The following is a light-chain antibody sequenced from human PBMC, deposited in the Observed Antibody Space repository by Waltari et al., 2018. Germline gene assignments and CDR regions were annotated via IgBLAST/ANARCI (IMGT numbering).Light chain of an antibody. J-gene: IGKJ1*01. CDR2: DAS. Sequence: EIVMTQSPATLSVSPGERAALSCRASQSVSSNLAWYLQKPGQPPRLRIYDASTRATGTPARFSGSGSGTEFTLTISSLQSEDFAVYYCHQYNNWPPTWTFGQGTKVEIK. CDR1: QSVSSN. V-gene: IGKV3D-15*01. CDR3: HQYNNWPPTWT.